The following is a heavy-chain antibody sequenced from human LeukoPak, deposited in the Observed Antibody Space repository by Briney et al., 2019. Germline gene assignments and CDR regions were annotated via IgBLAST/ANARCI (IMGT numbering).Heavy chain of an antibody. V-gene: IGHV1-2*02. CDR1: GYTFNDYY. CDR3: ARARAIVRGVTPDFDY. CDR2: INPNSGGK. D-gene: IGHD3-10*01. J-gene: IGHJ4*02. Sequence: ASVKVSCKASGYTFNDYYMHWVRQAPGQGLEWMGCINPNSGGKNYAQKFQGRVTMPRDTSISTAYMELSRLRSDDTAVYYCARARAIVRGVTPDFDYWGQGTLVTVSS.